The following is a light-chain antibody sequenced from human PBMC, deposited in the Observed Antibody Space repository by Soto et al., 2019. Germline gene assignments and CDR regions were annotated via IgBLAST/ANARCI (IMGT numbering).Light chain of an antibody. CDR2: KVS. CDR3: MQATQSSWT. CDR1: QSLVHRDGNTY. J-gene: IGKJ1*01. Sequence: DVVVTQSPLSLPVTLGQAASISCRSSQSLVHRDGNTYLSWFRQRPGQSPRRLIYKVSDRFSGVPDRFSGSGAGTDFTLTISRVEAEDVGVYYCMQATQSSWTFGQGTKVEI. V-gene: IGKV2-30*02.